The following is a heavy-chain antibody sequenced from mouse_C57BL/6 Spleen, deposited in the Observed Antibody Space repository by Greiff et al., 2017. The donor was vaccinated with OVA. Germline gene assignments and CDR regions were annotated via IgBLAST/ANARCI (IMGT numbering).Heavy chain of an antibody. Sequence: QVQLQQPGAELVKPGASVKMSCKASGYTFTSYWITWVKQRPGQGLEWIGDIYPGSGSTNYNEKFKSKATLTVDTSSSTAYMQRSSLTSEDSAVYYCARSNYYGSSFAYWGQGTLVTVSA. CDR1: GYTFTSYW. CDR2: IYPGSGST. V-gene: IGHV1-55*01. CDR3: ARSNYYGSSFAY. J-gene: IGHJ3*01. D-gene: IGHD1-1*01.